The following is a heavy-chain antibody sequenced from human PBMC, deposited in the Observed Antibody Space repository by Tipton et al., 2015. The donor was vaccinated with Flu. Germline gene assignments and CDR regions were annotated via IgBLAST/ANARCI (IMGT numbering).Heavy chain of an antibody. V-gene: IGHV4-38-2*02. D-gene: IGHD2-2*01. CDR1: GYSIRSAYY. CDR3: ARDPSLGMPDYFDS. Sequence: GLVKPSETLSLTCSVSGYSIRSAYYWGWVRRPPGKGLEWIGTIYHSGTTYYNPSLKSRLTISVDTSKNQFSLRLSSVTAADTAVYYCARDPSLGMPDYFDSWGQGILVTASS. CDR2: IYHSGTT. J-gene: IGHJ4*02.